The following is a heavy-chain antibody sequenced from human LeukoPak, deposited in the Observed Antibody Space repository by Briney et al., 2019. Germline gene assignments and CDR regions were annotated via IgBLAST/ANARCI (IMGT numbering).Heavy chain of an antibody. V-gene: IGHV3-30*14. CDR1: GFTFSSYA. J-gene: IGHJ4*02. CDR3: ARACGYGGDAALGY. D-gene: IGHD5-12*01. CDR2: ISYDGSNK. Sequence: GGSLRLSCAASGFTFSSYAMHWARQAPGKGLEWVAFISYDGSNKYYADSVKGRFTLSRDNSKNTLYLQMNSPRAEDTAVYYCARACGYGGDAALGYWGQGTLVTVSS.